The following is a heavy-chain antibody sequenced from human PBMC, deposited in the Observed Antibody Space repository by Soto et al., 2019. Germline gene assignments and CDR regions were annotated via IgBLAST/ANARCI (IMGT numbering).Heavy chain of an antibody. CDR3: ARHKHCSSTSCYLSYYYYMDV. D-gene: IGHD2-2*01. J-gene: IGHJ6*03. CDR1: GYSFTSYW. Sequence: PGESLKISCKGSGYSFTSYWIGWVRQMPGKGLEWMGIIYPGDSDTRYSPSFQGQVTISADKSISTAYLQWSSLKASDTAMYYCARHKHCSSTSCYLSYYYYMDVWGKGTTVTVSS. CDR2: IYPGDSDT. V-gene: IGHV5-51*01.